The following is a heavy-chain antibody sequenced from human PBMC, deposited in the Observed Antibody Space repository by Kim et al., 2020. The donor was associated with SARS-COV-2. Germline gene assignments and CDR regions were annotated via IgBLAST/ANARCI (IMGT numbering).Heavy chain of an antibody. CDR1: GYTFTSYG. D-gene: IGHD3-16*02. V-gene: IGHV1-18*01. J-gene: IGHJ5*02. CDR3: AREGNYDYVWGGYRKRGFDP. Sequence: ASVKVSCKASGYTFTSYGISWVRQAPGQGLEWMGWISAYNGNTNYAQKLQGRVTMTTDTSTSTAYMELRSLRSDDTAVYYCAREGNYDYVWGGYRKRGFDPWGQGTLVTVSS. CDR2: ISAYNGNT.